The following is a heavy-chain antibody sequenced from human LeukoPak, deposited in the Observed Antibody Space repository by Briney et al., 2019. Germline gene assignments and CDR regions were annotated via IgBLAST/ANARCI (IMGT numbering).Heavy chain of an antibody. CDR2: IKEDESEK. J-gene: IGHJ6*04. D-gene: IGHD3-10*02. CDR1: GFTFSNYW. V-gene: IGHV3-7*01. Sequence: GGSLRLSCAASGFTFSNYWMSWVRQAPGNGPEWVANIKEDESEKNYVDSVKGRFTISRDNAKNSLYLQMNSLRAEDTAVYYCAELGITMIGGVWGKGTTVTISS. CDR3: AELGITMIGGV.